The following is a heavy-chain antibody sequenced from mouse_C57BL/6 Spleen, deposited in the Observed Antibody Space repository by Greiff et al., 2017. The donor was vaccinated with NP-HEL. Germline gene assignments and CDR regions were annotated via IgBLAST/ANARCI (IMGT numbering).Heavy chain of an antibody. V-gene: IGHV3-6*01. J-gene: IGHJ4*01. CDR2: ISYDGSN. D-gene: IGHD2-4*01. CDR1: GYSITSGYY. Sequence: DVKLQESGPGLVKPSQSLSLTCSVTGYSITSGYYWNWIRQFPGNKLEWMGYISYDGSNNYNPSLKNRISITRDTSKNQFFLKLNSVTTEDTATYYCANLYYDYEDAMDDWGQGTSVTVSS. CDR3: ANLYYDYEDAMDD.